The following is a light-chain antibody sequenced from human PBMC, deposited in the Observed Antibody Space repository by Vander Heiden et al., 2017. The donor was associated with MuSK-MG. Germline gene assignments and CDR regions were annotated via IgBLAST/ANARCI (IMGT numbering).Light chain of an antibody. J-gene: IGKJ1*01. CDR2: AAS. CDR3: QQYYSTPWT. Sequence: DIQMTQSPSSLSASVGDRVTIPCRASQGISNSLAWYQQKPGKAPRLLLYAASRLESGVPSRFSGSGSGTDYTLTISSLQPEDFATYYCQQYYSTPWTFGQGTKVEIK. CDR1: QGISNS. V-gene: IGKV1-NL1*01.